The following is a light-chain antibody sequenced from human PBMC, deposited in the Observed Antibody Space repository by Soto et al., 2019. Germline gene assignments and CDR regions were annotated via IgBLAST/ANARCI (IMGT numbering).Light chain of an antibody. CDR3: QQYNNWTPST. CDR1: QSVSSN. V-gene: IGKV3-15*01. Sequence: IVLTQSPCTLSFSPGERATLSCRASQSVSSNLAWYQQKPGQAPRLPIYDASTRATGIPARFSGSGSGTEFTLTISSLQSEDFAFYYCQQYNNWTPSTFGQGTRLEIK. J-gene: IGKJ5*01. CDR2: DAS.